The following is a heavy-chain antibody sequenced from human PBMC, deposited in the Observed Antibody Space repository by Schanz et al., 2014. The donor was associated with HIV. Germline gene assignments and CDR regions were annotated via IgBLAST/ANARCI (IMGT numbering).Heavy chain of an antibody. CDR3: ARPTRPGFDY. J-gene: IGHJ4*02. CDR2: IKQDGSEK. V-gene: IGHV3-7*01. Sequence: VQLVESGGGVVQPGRSLRLSCAASGFTFNSYGMHWVRQAPGKGLEWVANIKQDGSEKYYVDSVKGRFTISRDNAKNSLYLQMNSLRAEDTAVYYCARPTRPGFDYWGQGTLVSVSS. CDR1: GFTFNSYG. D-gene: IGHD6-6*01.